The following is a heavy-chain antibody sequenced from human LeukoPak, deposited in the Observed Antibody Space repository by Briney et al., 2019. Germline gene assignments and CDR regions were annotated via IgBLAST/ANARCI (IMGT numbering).Heavy chain of an antibody. Sequence: GESLKISCKGSGYSFTSYWIGWVRQMPGKCLKWMGIIYPGDSDTRYSPSFQGQVTISADKSISTAYLQWSSLKASDTAMYYCATPPYYYDSSGYRDAFDIWGQGTMVTVSS. CDR2: IYPGDSDT. J-gene: IGHJ3*02. D-gene: IGHD3-22*01. CDR3: ATPPYYYDSSGYRDAFDI. V-gene: IGHV5-51*01. CDR1: GYSFTSYW.